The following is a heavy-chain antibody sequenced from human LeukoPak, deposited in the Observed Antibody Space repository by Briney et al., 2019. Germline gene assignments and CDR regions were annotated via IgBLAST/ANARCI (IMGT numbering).Heavy chain of an antibody. CDR2: IRSKANSYAT. CDR1: GFTFSGSA. D-gene: IGHD2-15*01. J-gene: IGHJ3*02. Sequence: GGSLRLSCAASGFTFSGSAMHWVRQASGKGLEWVGRIRSKANSYATAYGAPVKGRFTISRDDSKNTAYLQMNSLKTEDTAVYYCTGTIAVDAFDIWGQGTMVTVSS. V-gene: IGHV3-73*01. CDR3: TGTIAVDAFDI.